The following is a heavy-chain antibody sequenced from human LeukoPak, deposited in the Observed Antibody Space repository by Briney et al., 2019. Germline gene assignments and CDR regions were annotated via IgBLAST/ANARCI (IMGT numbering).Heavy chain of an antibody. Sequence: GGSLRLSCTASGFTFSTSWMTWVRQAPGKGLEWVANINLDGSEKYYVDSVRGRFTISRDNAKNSLYLQMSSLRVEDTAVYHCARGITSGPRRYDVRNFDYWGQGTPVTVSS. D-gene: IGHD5-12*01. J-gene: IGHJ4*02. CDR2: INLDGSEK. CDR3: ARGITSGPRRYDVRNFDY. CDR1: GFTFSTSW. V-gene: IGHV3-7*01.